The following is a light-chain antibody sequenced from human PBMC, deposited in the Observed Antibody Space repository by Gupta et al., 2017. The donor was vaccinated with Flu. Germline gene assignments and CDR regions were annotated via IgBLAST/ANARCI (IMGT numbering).Light chain of an antibody. CDR2: LAS. Sequence: VMTQYPLALYVTPGEAASISCRSSQSLLHINGYNYLDWYLQKPGQPQQLLIYLASNRASGVPDRFSGSGAGATFTLKISLVEADDVGIYYCLQALQTPPTFGQGTKVEMK. V-gene: IGKV2-28*01. J-gene: IGKJ1*01. CDR3: LQALQTPPT. CDR1: QSLLHINGYNY.